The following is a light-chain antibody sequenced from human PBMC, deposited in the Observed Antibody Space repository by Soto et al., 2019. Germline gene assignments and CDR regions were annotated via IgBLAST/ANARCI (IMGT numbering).Light chain of an antibody. J-gene: IGKJ1*01. Sequence: DIQMTQSPSTLSASVGDGVTITCRADESISGWLAWYQQKPGKAPKLLIYKASSLESGVPSRFSGSRSGADFTLTFSSLQPDDSATYFCLQYHRYPWTFGQGTKVEIK. V-gene: IGKV1-5*03. CDR3: LQYHRYPWT. CDR2: KAS. CDR1: ESISGW.